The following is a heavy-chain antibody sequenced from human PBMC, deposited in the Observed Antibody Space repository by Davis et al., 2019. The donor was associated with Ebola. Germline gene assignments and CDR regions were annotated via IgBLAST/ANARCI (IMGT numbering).Heavy chain of an antibody. CDR2: ISGSGGST. CDR3: AKSMASGSSPVWVVSMDV. J-gene: IGHJ6*04. D-gene: IGHD3-10*01. V-gene: IGHV3-23*01. Sequence: GGSLRLSCAASGFTFSSYAMTWVRQAPGKGLEWVSGISGSGGSTYYADSVKGRFTISRDNSKNTLYRQMNSLRAEDTAVYNCAKSMASGSSPVWVVSMDVWGKGTTVTVSS. CDR1: GFTFSSYA.